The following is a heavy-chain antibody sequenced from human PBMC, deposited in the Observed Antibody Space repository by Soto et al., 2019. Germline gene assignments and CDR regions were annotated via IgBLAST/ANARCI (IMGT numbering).Heavy chain of an antibody. Sequence: GGSLRLSCAASGFTFSSYWMHWVRQAPGKGLVWVSRINSDGSSISYADSVKGRFTISRDNSKNTLYLQMNSLRAEDTAVYYCARDPALSGDYGMDVWGQGTTVTVSS. CDR2: INSDGSSI. V-gene: IGHV3-74*01. D-gene: IGHD1-26*01. CDR1: GFTFSSYW. J-gene: IGHJ6*02. CDR3: ARDPALSGDYGMDV.